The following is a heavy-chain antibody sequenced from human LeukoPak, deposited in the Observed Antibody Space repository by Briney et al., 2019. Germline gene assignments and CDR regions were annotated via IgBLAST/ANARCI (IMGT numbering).Heavy chain of an antibody. Sequence: GALRLSCAASGFTVSSNYMSWVRQAPGKGLEWVSVIYSGGSTYYADSVKGRFTISRDNSKNTLYLQMNSLRAEDTAVYYCAMDPLSYGTGSLRSDYWGQGTLVTVSS. J-gene: IGHJ4*02. CDR1: GFTVSSNY. D-gene: IGHD3-10*01. V-gene: IGHV3-53*01. CDR2: IYSGGST. CDR3: AMDPLSYGTGSLRSDY.